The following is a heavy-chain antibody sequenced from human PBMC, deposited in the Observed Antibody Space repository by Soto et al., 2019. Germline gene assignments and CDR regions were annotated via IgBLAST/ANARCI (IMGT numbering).Heavy chain of an antibody. J-gene: IGHJ4*02. Sequence: GSLRLSCAASGFTFSSYAMSWVRQAPGKGLEWVSAISGSGGSTYYADSVKGRFTISRDNSKNTLYLQMNSLRAEDTAVYYCAKDKSSYDSLQGFDYWGQGTLVTVSS. D-gene: IGHD3-22*01. CDR2: ISGSGGST. CDR3: AKDKSSYDSLQGFDY. V-gene: IGHV3-23*01. CDR1: GFTFSSYA.